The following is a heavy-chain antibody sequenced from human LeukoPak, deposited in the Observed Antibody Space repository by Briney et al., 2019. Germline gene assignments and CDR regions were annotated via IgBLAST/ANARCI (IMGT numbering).Heavy chain of an antibody. V-gene: IGHV3-7*01. CDR2: IKQDGSEK. CDR1: GFTVATNY. D-gene: IGHD6-19*01. J-gene: IGHJ4*02. Sequence: PGGSLRLSCAASGFTVATNYVTWVRQTPGKGLELVANIKQDGSEKHYVDSVKGRFTISRDNAKNSLYLQMNSLRAEDTAVYYCARDSRAYSSDWDVDYWGQGTLVTVSS. CDR3: ARDSRAYSSDWDVDY.